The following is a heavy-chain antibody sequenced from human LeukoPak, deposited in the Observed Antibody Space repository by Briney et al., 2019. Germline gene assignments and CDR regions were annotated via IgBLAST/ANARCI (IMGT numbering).Heavy chain of an antibody. D-gene: IGHD1-26*01. Sequence: ASVKVSCKASGYTFTSYDINWVRQATGQGLEWMGWMNPNSGNTGYAQKFQGRVTITRNTSISTAYMELSSLRSEDTAVYYCARADSGSYWYYYYYMDVWGKGTTVTVSS. J-gene: IGHJ6*03. CDR1: GYTFTSYD. V-gene: IGHV1-8*03. CDR3: ARADSGSYWYYYYYMDV. CDR2: MNPNSGNT.